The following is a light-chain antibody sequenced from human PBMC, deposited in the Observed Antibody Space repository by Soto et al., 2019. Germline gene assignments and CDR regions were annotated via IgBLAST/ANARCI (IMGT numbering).Light chain of an antibody. CDR3: ATRDNSLSRWV. V-gene: IGLV1-47*02. Sequence: QSVLTQPPSASGTPGQRVTISCSGSSSNIGTNYVYWYKQLPGTAPKLLIYCNDQRPSGVPDRLSGSKSGTSASLAISGLRSEDEADYYCATRDNSLSRWVFXGGTNVTVL. CDR1: SSNIGTNY. J-gene: IGLJ3*02. CDR2: CND.